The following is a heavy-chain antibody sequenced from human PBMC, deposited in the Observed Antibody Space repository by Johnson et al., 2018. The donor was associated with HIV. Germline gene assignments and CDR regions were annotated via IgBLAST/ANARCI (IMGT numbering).Heavy chain of an antibody. CDR3: ARVTKYYFDSSVDAFDI. Sequence: QVQLVESGGGVVQPGRSLRLSCAASGFTFSSYGMHWVRQTPGKGLQWVAAIWYDGNNKYYADSVKGRFTVSRDNSKNTLYLQMNSLRAEETAMYYCARVTKYYFDSSVDAFDIWGQGTVVTVSS. J-gene: IGHJ3*02. D-gene: IGHD3-22*01. CDR1: GFTFSSYG. CDR2: IWYDGNNK. V-gene: IGHV3-33*01.